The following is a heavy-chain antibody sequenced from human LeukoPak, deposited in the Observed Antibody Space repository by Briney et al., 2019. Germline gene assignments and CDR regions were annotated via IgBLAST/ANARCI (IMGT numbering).Heavy chain of an antibody. CDR2: IVVGSGNT. CDR1: GFTFTSSA. CDR3: AAEARSCYLGEYYFDY. J-gene: IGHJ4*02. Sequence: SVKVSCKTSGFTFTSSAVRWVRQARGQRLEWIGWIVVGSGNTNDAQKFQERVTITRDMSTSTAYMELSSLRSEDTAVYYCAAEARSCYLGEYYFDYWGQGTLVTVSS. V-gene: IGHV1-58*01. D-gene: IGHD6-13*01.